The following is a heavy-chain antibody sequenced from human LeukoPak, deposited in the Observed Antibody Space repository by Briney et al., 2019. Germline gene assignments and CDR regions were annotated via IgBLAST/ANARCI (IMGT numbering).Heavy chain of an antibody. CDR1: GASISRNY. D-gene: IGHD6-13*01. CDR3: ARRSIAAAFDY. V-gene: IGHV4-59*08. Sequence: SHTLAHPGIIPGASISRNYWSWIRQPPGKGLEWIGYIYYSGSTNYNPSLKSRVTISVDTSKNQFSLKLSSVTAADTAVYYCARRSIAAAFDYWGQGTLVTVSS. CDR2: IYYSGST. J-gene: IGHJ4*02.